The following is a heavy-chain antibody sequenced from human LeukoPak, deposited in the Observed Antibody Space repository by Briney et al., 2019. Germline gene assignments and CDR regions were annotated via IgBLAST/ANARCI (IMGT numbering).Heavy chain of an antibody. CDR3: ARDRGSLLDY. CDR1: GYTFNDYG. Sequence: ASVKVSCKTSGYTFNDYGISWVRQAPGQGLKWMGWISPYNGNTNYAQKLQGRVTMTTDTSTSTAYMELRSLRSDDTAVYYCARDRGSLLDYWGQGTLVTVSS. CDR2: ISPYNGNT. D-gene: IGHD1-26*01. V-gene: IGHV1-18*01. J-gene: IGHJ4*02.